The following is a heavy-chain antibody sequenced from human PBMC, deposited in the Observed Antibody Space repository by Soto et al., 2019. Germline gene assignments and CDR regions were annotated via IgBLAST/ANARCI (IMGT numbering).Heavy chain of an antibody. D-gene: IGHD1-1*01. V-gene: IGHV4-31*03. Sequence: QVQLQESGPGLVKPSQTLSLTCTVSGGSISSGGYYWSWIRQHPGKGLEWIGYIYYSGSTYYNPSLRSRITISVDTFKNQFSLKLRSVSAADTAVYFCSVGRATGLFVYWGEGSLVTVSS. CDR2: IYYSGST. J-gene: IGHJ4*02. CDR3: SVGRATGLFVY. CDR1: GGSISSGGYY.